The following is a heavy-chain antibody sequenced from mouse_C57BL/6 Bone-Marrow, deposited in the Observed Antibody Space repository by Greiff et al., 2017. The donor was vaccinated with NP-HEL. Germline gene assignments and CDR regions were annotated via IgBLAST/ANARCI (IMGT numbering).Heavy chain of an antibody. J-gene: IGHJ2*01. Sequence: QVTLKVSGPGILQPSQPLSLTCSFSGFSLRTFGMGVGWIRQPSGKGLEWLAPIWWDADNNYNPALKSRLTISKDTSKNQVFLKIANVDTADTATYYCARIAPYGNCGYFDYWGQGTTLTVSS. CDR1: GFSLRTFGMG. CDR2: IWWDADN. V-gene: IGHV8-8*01. D-gene: IGHD2-1*01. CDR3: ARIAPYGNCGYFDY.